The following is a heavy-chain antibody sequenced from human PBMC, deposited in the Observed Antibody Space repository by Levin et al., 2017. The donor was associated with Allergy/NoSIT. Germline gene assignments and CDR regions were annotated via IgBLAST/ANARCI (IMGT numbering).Heavy chain of an antibody. V-gene: IGHV3-30-3*01. CDR2: ISYDGSNK. Sequence: LSLTCAASGFTFSSYAMHWVRQAPGKGLEWVAVISYDGSNKYYADSVKGRFTISRDNSKNTLYLQMNSLRAEDTAVYYCARSGTGSYGYIWGQGTLVTVSS. D-gene: IGHD5-18*01. CDR3: ARSGTGSYGYI. CDR1: GFTFSSYA. J-gene: IGHJ4*02.